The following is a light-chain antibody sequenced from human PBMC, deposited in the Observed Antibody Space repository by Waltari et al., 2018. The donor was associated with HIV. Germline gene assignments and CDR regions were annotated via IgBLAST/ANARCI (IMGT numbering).Light chain of an antibody. CDR2: DAS. CDR3: QEYEKWPLT. V-gene: IGKV3-15*01. Sequence: ETVMTQSPSALSVSPGERVTLSCRASQNISTSLAWYQRKPGQSPSLLIYDASARATGVPARFSGSGSVTEFTLHISALQSEDLAVYFCQEYEKWPLTFGPGSKVNIK. CDR1: QNISTS. J-gene: IGKJ3*01.